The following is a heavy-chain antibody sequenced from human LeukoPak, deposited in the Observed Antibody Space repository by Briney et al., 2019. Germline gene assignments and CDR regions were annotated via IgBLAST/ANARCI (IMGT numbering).Heavy chain of an antibody. CDR3: ARARPSYSGSYYFDY. V-gene: IGHV1-2*02. Sequence: ASVKISCKASGYTFTGYYMHWVRQAPGQGLEWMGWINPNSGGTNYAQKFQGRVTMTRDTSISTAYMELSRLRSDDTALYYCARARPSYSGSYYFDYWGQGTLVTVSS. CDR1: GYTFTGYY. CDR2: INPNSGGT. J-gene: IGHJ4*02. D-gene: IGHD1-26*01.